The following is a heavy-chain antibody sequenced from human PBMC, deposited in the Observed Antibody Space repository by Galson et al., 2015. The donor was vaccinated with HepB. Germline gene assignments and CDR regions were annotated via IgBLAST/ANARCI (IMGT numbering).Heavy chain of an antibody. D-gene: IGHD5-24*01. CDR1: GFTFSDHY. CDR2: SRNKLHSYSP. J-gene: IGHJ5*01. Sequence: SLRLSCAVSGFTFSDHYMDWVRQAPGKGLEWVGRSRNKLHSYSPEYGTSVKGRFTISRDFSKNSLLLQMDSLKTEDTAVYYCVRGYNGFDSWGQGTLVTVTS. CDR3: VRGYNGFDS. V-gene: IGHV3-72*01.